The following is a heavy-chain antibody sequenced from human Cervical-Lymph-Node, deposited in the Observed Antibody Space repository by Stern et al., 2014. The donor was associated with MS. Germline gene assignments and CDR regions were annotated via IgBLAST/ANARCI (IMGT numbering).Heavy chain of an antibody. CDR1: GGSVSSTNW. CDR3: ARERQQYCNSEGCSYWYFDL. J-gene: IGHJ2*01. CDR2: IYHSGAS. Sequence: VQLEESGPGLVKPSGTLSLTCAVSGGSVSSTNWWSWVRPSPGKGLGWIGNIYHSGASNYRPALRSRVSISLDKSKNHLSLHRTSVTAADTAVYYCARERQQYCNSEGCSYWYFDLWGRGTLVTVSS. V-gene: IGHV4-4*02. D-gene: IGHD2/OR15-2a*01.